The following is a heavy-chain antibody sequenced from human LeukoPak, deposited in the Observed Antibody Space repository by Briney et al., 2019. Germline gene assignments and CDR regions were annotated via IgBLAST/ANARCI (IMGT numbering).Heavy chain of an antibody. V-gene: IGHV4-59*01. CDR2: IYYSGST. J-gene: IGHJ4*02. Sequence: SETLSLTCTVSGGSISSYYWSWIRQPPGKGLEWIGYIYYSGSTNYNPSLKSRVTISVDTSKNQFSLKLSSVTAADTAVYYCAAGATSIFGVVIEDWGQGTLVTVS. D-gene: IGHD3-3*01. CDR3: AAGATSIFGVVIED. CDR1: GGSISSYY.